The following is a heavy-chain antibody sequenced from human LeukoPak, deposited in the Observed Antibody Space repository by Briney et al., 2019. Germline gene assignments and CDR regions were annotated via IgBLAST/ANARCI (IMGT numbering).Heavy chain of an antibody. CDR1: GGSISSTSYY. V-gene: IGHV4-39*07. CDR2: IYYSGRT. J-gene: IGHJ4*02. Sequence: PSETLSLTCTVSGGSISSTSYYWGWIRQPPGKGLEWIGSIYYSGRTYYNPSLKSRVTISVDTSKNHFSLKLSSVTAADTAVYYCARIEYSGPLDYWGQGTLVTVSS. CDR3: ARIEYSGPLDY. D-gene: IGHD1-26*01.